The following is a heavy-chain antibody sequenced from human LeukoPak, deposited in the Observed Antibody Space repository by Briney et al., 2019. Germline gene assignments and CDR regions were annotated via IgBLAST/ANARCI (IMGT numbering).Heavy chain of an antibody. Sequence: SVKVSCKASGYTFTGYYMHWVRQAPGQGLEWMGGIIPIFGTANYAQKFQGRVTITADESTSTAYMELSSLRSEDTAVYYCARVSLGNEPGSPQNYYYYGMDVWGQGTTVTVSS. CDR1: GYTFTGYY. CDR3: ARVSLGNEPGSPQNYYYYGMDV. CDR2: IIPIFGTA. J-gene: IGHJ6*02. V-gene: IGHV1-69*13.